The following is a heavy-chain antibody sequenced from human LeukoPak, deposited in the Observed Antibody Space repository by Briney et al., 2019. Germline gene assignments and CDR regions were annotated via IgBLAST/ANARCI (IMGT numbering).Heavy chain of an antibody. CDR3: AKPRRTAAGLFDS. CDR2: FSVNGRDT. J-gene: IGHJ4*02. V-gene: IGHV3-23*01. CDR1: GFTFKNYA. D-gene: IGHD6-13*01. Sequence: PGGSLRLSCAASGFTFKNYALSWVRQAPGKGLEWVSGFSVNGRDTYYADFVKGRFTIARDIAKNTLYLQMNSLRAEDTATYYCAKPRRTAAGLFDSWGQGTLVTVSS.